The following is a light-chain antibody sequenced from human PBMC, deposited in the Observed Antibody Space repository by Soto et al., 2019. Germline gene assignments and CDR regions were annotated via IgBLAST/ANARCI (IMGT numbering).Light chain of an antibody. V-gene: IGKV3-20*01. Sequence: ESVLTQSPDTLSLSPGDRATLSCRASQSLSRSSFAWYQQKPGRAPRLLIYGASSRATGMPDRFSGSGSGTDFTLTISRLEPEDFAVYYCQQYGSSPRTFGQGTKVDIK. CDR1: QSLSRSS. CDR2: GAS. CDR3: QQYGSSPRT. J-gene: IGKJ1*01.